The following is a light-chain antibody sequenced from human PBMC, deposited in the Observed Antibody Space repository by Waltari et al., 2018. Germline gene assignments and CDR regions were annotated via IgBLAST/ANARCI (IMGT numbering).Light chain of an antibody. V-gene: IGKV1-39*01. J-gene: IGKJ4*01. CDR1: QSINSH. CDR2: AAS. Sequence: DVQMTQSPSSLSAFVGDRVTITCRASQSINSHLNWYQQKPGKAPNLLIYAASSVKTGVPSRFSGSGSGTDFTLTISSLQPEDFATYYCQQSFITPLTFGGGTKVEI. CDR3: QQSFITPLT.